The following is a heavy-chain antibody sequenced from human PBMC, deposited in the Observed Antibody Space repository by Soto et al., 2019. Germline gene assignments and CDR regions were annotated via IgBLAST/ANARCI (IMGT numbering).Heavy chain of an antibody. CDR1: GFTFSSYW. V-gene: IGHV3-7*03. J-gene: IGHJ6*02. Sequence: GGSLRLSCAASGFTFSSYWMSWVRQAPGKGLEWVANIKQDGSEKYYVDSVKGRFTISRDNAKNSLYLQMNSLRAEDTAVYYCARDPSWVSYGMEVWGQGTTVTVSS. D-gene: IGHD2-2*01. CDR3: ARDPSWVSYGMEV. CDR2: IKQDGSEK.